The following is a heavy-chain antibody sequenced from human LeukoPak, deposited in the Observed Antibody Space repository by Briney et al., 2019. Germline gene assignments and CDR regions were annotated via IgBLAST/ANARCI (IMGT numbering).Heavy chain of an antibody. J-gene: IGHJ2*01. CDR1: GGSISNTNW. CDR3: ARRGSGASLEYYFDL. D-gene: IGHD1-14*01. CDR2: IYYSGNT. Sequence: PSGTLSLTCGVSGGSISNTNWWSWIRQPPGKGLEYIGYIYYSGNTNSNPSLNSRVTISVDTSKNQFSLKLSSVTAADTAVYYCARRGSGASLEYYFDLWGRGTLVTVSS. V-gene: IGHV4-59*08.